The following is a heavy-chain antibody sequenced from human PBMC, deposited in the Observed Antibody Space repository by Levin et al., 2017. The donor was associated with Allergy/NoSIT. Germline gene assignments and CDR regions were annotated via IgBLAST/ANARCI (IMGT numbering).Heavy chain of an antibody. J-gene: IGHJ3*02. D-gene: IGHD4-23*01. CDR3: ARHYGGNSFRFRAFDI. Sequence: LGESLKISCKASGYSFTNYWITWVRQMPGKGLEWMGRIDPSDSYTDYSPSFQGHVTISADKSISTAYLQWSSLKASDTAMYYCARHYGGNSFRFRAFDIWGQGTMVTVSS. CDR2: IDPSDSYT. CDR1: GYSFTNYW. V-gene: IGHV5-10-1*01.